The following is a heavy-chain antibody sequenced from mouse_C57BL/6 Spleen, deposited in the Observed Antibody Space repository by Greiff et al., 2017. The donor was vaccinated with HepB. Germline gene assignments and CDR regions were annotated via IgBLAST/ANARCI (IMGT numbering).Heavy chain of an antibody. CDR1: GYTFTSYW. CDR2: IYPSDSET. Sequence: QVQLQQPGAELVRPGSSVKLSCKASGYTFTSYWMDWVKQRPGQGLEWIGNIYPSDSETHYNQKFKDKATLTVDKSSSTAYMQLSSLTSEDSAVYYSARRGVVAFYWDIDVWGTGTTVTVSS. V-gene: IGHV1-61*01. CDR3: ARRGVVAFYWDIDV. D-gene: IGHD1-1*01. J-gene: IGHJ1*03.